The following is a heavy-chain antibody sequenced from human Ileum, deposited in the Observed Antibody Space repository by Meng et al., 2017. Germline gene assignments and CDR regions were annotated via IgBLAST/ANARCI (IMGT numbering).Heavy chain of an antibody. D-gene: IGHD3-16*01. J-gene: IGHJ4*02. CDR3: ARERFDYDY. Sequence: GGSLRLSCAASGFTFSSYEMNWVRQAPGKGLEWVSYISSSGSTIYYADSVKGRFTISRDNAKNSLYLQMNSLRAEDTAVYYCARERFDYDYWGQGTLVTVSS. V-gene: IGHV3-48*03. CDR2: ISSSGSTI. CDR1: GFTFSSYE.